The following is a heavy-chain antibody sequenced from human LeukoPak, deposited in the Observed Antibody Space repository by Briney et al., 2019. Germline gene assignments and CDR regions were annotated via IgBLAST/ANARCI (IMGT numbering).Heavy chain of an antibody. V-gene: IGHV3-33*01. CDR1: GFIFSNYG. CDR3: ARSFDY. J-gene: IGHJ4*02. Sequence: GGSLRLSCEVSGFIFSNYGMHGVRQAPGKGLEWVAVIWYDGSNKYYADSVKGRFTISRDNSKNTLYLQMNSLRAEDTAVYYCARSFDYWGQGTLVTVSS. CDR2: IWYDGSNK.